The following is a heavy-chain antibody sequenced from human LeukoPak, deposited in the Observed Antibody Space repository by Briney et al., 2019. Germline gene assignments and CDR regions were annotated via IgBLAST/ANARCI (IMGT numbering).Heavy chain of an antibody. CDR3: ARDRLAGNHWFDP. CDR2: INPNSGGT. CDR1: GYTFTGYY. J-gene: IGHJ5*02. V-gene: IGHV1-2*06. D-gene: IGHD6-19*01. Sequence: ASVKVSCKASGYTFTGYYMHWVRQAPGQGLEWMGRINPNSGGTNYAQKFQGRVTMTRDTSISTAYMELSRLRSDDTAVYYCARDRLAGNHWFDPWGQGTLVTVSS.